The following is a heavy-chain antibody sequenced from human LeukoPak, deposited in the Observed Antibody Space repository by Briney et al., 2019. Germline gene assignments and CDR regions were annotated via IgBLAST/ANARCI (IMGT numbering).Heavy chain of an antibody. V-gene: IGHV3-21*01. CDR1: GFTFSSYS. D-gene: IGHD3-3*01. CDR2: ISRSRSDI. CDR3: ARVRRSSEYYDFWSGHMDV. Sequence: PGGSLRLSCAASGFTFSSYSMSWVRQAPGKGLEWVSSISRSRSDIYYADSVKGRITISRDNAKNSLYLQMNSMRVEDTAVYYCARVRRSSEYYDFWSGHMDVWGKGTPVTVS. J-gene: IGHJ6*03.